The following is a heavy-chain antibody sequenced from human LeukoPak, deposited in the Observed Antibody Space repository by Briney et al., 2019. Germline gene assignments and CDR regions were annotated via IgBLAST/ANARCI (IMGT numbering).Heavy chain of an antibody. CDR2: ISSSSSYI. CDR1: GFTFSSYW. J-gene: IGHJ4*02. Sequence: GEALRLSCAASGFTFSSYWMSWIRQAPGKGLEWVSSISSSSSYIYYADSVKGRFTISRDNAKNSLYLQMNSLRAEDTAVYYCARFSMSSPLVDYWGQGTLVTVSS. CDR3: ARFSMSSPLVDY. D-gene: IGHD5/OR15-5a*01. V-gene: IGHV3-21*01.